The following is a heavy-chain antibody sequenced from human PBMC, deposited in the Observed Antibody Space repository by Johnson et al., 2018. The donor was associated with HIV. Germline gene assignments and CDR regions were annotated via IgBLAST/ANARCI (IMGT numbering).Heavy chain of an antibody. CDR3: AGLGGSHDAFDI. D-gene: IGHD1-26*01. CDR2: IYSGGNT. CDR1: GFTFSSYA. J-gene: IGHJ3*02. V-gene: IGHV3-23*03. Sequence: VQLVESGGGLVQPGGSLRLSCAASGFTFSSYAMSWVRQAPGKGLEWVSIIYSGGNTYYADSVKGRFTISRDNSKNTLYLQMNSLRAEDMAVYYCAGLGGSHDAFDIWGQGTMVTVSS.